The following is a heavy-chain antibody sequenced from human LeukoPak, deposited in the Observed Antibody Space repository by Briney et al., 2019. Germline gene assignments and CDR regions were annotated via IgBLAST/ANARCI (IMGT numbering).Heavy chain of an antibody. D-gene: IGHD3-10*01. V-gene: IGHV3-53*04. CDR1: GFTVSSDY. CDR2: IYSSSIT. J-gene: IGHJ3*02. CDR3: ARGRGAANDAFDI. Sequence: GGSLRLSCAASGFTVSSDYMSWVRQAPGKGLEWVSVIYSSSITSYADSVKGRFTISRHNSKNTLYLQMNSLRADDTAVYYCARGRGAANDAFDIWGQETMVTVSS.